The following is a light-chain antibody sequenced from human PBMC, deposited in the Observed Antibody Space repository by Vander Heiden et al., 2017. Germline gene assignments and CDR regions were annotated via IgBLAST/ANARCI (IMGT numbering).Light chain of an antibody. CDR1: SSNIGSNT. CDR3: AAWDDNLNGYV. J-gene: IGLJ1*01. V-gene: IGLV1-44*01. Sequence: SVLTQPPSASGTPGPRVTISCSGSSSNIGSNTVNWYQQLPGTAPKLLIYSNNQRPSGVPDRFSGSKSGTSASLAISGLQSEDEADYYCAAWDDNLNGYVFGTGTKVTVL. CDR2: SNN.